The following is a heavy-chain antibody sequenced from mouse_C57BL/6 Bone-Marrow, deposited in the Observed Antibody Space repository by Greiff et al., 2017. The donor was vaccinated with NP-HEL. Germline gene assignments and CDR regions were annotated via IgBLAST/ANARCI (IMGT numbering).Heavy chain of an antibody. J-gene: IGHJ2*01. Sequence: QVQLKQPGAELVKPGASVKLSCKASGYTFTSYWMHWVKQRPGRGLEWIGRIDPNSGGTKYNEKFKSKATLTVDKPSSTAYMQLSSLTSEDSAVYYCARYYYGSSKGAHFDYWGQGTTLTVSS. CDR1: GYTFTSYW. D-gene: IGHD1-1*01. CDR3: ARYYYGSSKGAHFDY. V-gene: IGHV1-72*01. CDR2: IDPNSGGT.